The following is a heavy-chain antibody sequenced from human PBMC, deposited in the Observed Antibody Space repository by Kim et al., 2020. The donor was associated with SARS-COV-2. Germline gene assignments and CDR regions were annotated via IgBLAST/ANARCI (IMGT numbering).Heavy chain of an antibody. V-gene: IGHV4-59*01. J-gene: IGHJ2*01. CDR2: IESSGGT. Sequence: SETLSLTCTVSSASISNYYWTWIRQPPGKELEWIGFIESSGGTSYNPSLKSRVTFSVDTSRTQFSLKLTSVSAADTAVYYCARGLTGGYWYFDLWGRGTLFTVSS. D-gene: IGHD2-8*02. CDR1: SASISNYY. CDR3: ARGLTGGYWYFDL.